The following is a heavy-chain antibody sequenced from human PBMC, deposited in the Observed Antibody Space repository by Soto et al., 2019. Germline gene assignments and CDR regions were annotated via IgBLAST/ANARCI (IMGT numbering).Heavy chain of an antibody. Sequence: PSETLSLTCAVSGGSFTSNNWWTWVRQPPGQGLEWIGEVYRTGSTNYNPSLKSRVTISLDKSENQFSLKVTSLTAADTAVYYCASRDPGTSVDYWGQGTLVTVSS. J-gene: IGHJ4*02. CDR3: ASRDPGTSVDY. CDR1: GGSFTSNNW. D-gene: IGHD1-7*01. V-gene: IGHV4-4*02. CDR2: VYRTGST.